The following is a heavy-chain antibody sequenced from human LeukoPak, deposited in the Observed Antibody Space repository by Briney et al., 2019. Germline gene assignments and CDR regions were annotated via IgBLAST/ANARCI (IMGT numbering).Heavy chain of an antibody. CDR2: ISYSGST. J-gene: IGHJ4*02. CDR3: ARRSAYSTSSGFF. V-gene: IGHV4-59*12. D-gene: IGHD6-6*01. Sequence: PSETLSFTCAVSGGSISNYYWSWIRQPPGKGLEWIGYISYSGSTNYNPSLKSRVTISIDTSKSQFSLKLNSVTAADTALYYCARRSAYSTSSGFFWGQGALVIVSS. CDR1: GGSISNYY.